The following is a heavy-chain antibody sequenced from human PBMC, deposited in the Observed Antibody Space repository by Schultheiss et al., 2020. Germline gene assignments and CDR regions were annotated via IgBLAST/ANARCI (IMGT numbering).Heavy chain of an antibody. D-gene: IGHD6-19*01. CDR1: GFTFSSYW. J-gene: IGHJ4*02. Sequence: SGSLRLSCAASGFTFSSYWMHWVRQAPGKGLVWVSRINSDGSSTSYADSVKGRFTISRDNAKNTLYLQMNSLRAEDTAVYYCACRSSGWTSPFDYWGQGTLVTVSS. V-gene: IGHV3-74*01. CDR2: INSDGSST. CDR3: ACRSSGWTSPFDY.